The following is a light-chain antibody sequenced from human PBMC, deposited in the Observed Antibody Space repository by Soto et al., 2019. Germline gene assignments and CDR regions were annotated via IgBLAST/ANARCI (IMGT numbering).Light chain of an antibody. V-gene: IGKV3-11*01. CDR1: QSVSSY. Sequence: EIELTQSPATLSSSPGERATLPCRASQSVSSYLAWYQQKPGQAPRLFIYDASNRATGIPARFSGSGSGTDFTLTISCLEPEDFAVYYCQQRCKYPLTFGHGTKVDIK. CDR3: QQRCKYPLT. J-gene: IGKJ3*01. CDR2: DAS.